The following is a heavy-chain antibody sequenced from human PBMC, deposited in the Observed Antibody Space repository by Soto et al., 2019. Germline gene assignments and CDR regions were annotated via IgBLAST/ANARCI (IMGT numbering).Heavy chain of an antibody. CDR3: ARDVLIPAAIRYFDL. CDR2: IYYSGST. V-gene: IGHV4-30-4*01. D-gene: IGHD2-2*02. Sequence: QVQLQESGPGLVKPSQTLSLTCTVSGGSISSGDYYWSWIRQPPGKGLEWIGYIYYSGSTYYNPSLKSRVTIPVDTSKNQFSLKLSSVTAADKAVYYCARDVLIPAAIRYFDLWGRGTLVTVSS. J-gene: IGHJ2*01. CDR1: GGSISSGDYY.